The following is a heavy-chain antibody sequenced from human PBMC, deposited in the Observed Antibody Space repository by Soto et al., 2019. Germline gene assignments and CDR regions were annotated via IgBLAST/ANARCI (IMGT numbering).Heavy chain of an antibody. CDR2: IIPIFGTA. J-gene: IGHJ4*02. CDR1: GGTFSSYA. V-gene: IGHV1-69*13. D-gene: IGHD4-17*01. CDR3: AGYGDYDVGIDY. Sequence: VKVSCKASGGTFSSYAISWVRQAPGQGLEWMGGIIPIFGTANYAQKFQGRVTITADESTSTAYMELSSLRSEDTAVYYCAGYGDYDVGIDYWGQGTLVTVSS.